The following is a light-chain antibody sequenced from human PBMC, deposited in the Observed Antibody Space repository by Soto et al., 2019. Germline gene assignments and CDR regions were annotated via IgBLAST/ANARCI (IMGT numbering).Light chain of an antibody. CDR3: QQYGSSGT. V-gene: IGKV3-20*01. CDR1: QSVSNNY. CDR2: GAS. Sequence: VLTQSPGTLSLSPGERATLSCKASQSVSNNYFAWYQQKPGHAPRLLIYGASNRATGIPDRLSGSGSGTDFTLTISRLEPEDFAVYYCQQYGSSGTFGQGTKVDIK. J-gene: IGKJ1*01.